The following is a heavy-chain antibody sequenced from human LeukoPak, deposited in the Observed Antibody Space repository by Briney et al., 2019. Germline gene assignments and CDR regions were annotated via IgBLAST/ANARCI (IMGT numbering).Heavy chain of an antibody. J-gene: IGHJ4*02. V-gene: IGHV1-69*13. CDR2: IIPILGTA. Sequence: SVKVSCKPSGGTFSTYAISWVRQAPGQGLEWMGGIIPILGTAKYAKKFRGRVTITADEFTSTAHMELSSLRSEDTAVYYCASNTNYYEGSGHYVFDYWGQGTLVTISS. D-gene: IGHD3-22*01. CDR3: ASNTNYYEGSGHYVFDY. CDR1: GGTFSTYA.